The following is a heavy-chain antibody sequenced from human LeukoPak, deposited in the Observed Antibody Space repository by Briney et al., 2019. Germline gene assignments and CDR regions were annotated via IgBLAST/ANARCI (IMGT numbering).Heavy chain of an antibody. J-gene: IGHJ4*02. V-gene: IGHV5-51*01. Sequence: GESLKISCQGSGYSFPSYWIGWVRQLPGKGLEWMGIIYPGDSDTRYSPSFQGQVTISADKSISTAYLQWSSLKASDTAMYYCARLIVGATRYFDYWGQGTLVTVSS. CDR2: IYPGDSDT. CDR3: ARLIVGATRYFDY. D-gene: IGHD1-26*01. CDR1: GYSFPSYW.